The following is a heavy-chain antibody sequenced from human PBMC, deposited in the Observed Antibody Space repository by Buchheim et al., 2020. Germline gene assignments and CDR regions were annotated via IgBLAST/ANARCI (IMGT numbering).Heavy chain of an antibody. V-gene: IGHV1-2*05. Sequence: QVQLVQSGAEVKKPGASVKVSCKASGYTFTGFSLHWVRQAPGQGLEWMGRINPNRGGTNYAQKFQGRVTMTTDTSTSTAYMVLSRLRSDDTGVYYCAREGSYADLDYWGQGTL. D-gene: IGHD1-26*01. CDR3: AREGSYADLDY. J-gene: IGHJ4*02. CDR2: INPNRGGT. CDR1: GYTFTGFS.